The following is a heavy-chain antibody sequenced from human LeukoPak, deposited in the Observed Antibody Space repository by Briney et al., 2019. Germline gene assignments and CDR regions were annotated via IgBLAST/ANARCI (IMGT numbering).Heavy chain of an antibody. CDR3: AKDFRVTVYYYYGMDV. V-gene: IGHV3-30-3*01. J-gene: IGHJ6*02. CDR2: ISQDGSDR. Sequence: GGFLRLSCAASGLTFSSHAMHWVRQAPGKGLEWVAVISQDGSDRHYTESVKGRFTISRDNSKNTLYLQMNSLRAEDTAVYYCAKDFRVTVYYYYGMDVWGQGTTVTVSS. CDR1: GLTFSSHA. D-gene: IGHD2-21*02.